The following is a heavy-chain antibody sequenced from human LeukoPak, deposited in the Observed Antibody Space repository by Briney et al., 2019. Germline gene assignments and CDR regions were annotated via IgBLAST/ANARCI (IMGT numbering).Heavy chain of an antibody. J-gene: IGHJ6*03. V-gene: IGHV3-30-3*01. D-gene: IGHD5-18*01. CDR1: GFTFSSYA. CDR3: ARDPRIQLWYYYMDV. CDR2: ISYDGSNK. Sequence: GGSLRLSCAASGFTFSSYAMHWVRQAPGKGLEWVAVISYDGSNKYYADSVKGRFTFSRDNSKNTLYLQMNSLRAEDTAVYYCARDPRIQLWYYYMDVWGKGTTVTVSS.